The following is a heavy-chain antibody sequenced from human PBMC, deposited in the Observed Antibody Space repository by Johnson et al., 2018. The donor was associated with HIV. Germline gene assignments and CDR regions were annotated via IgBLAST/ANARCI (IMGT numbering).Heavy chain of an antibody. Sequence: EVQLVESGGGLVQPGGSLRLSCTASGFTFGDYAMSCVRQAPGKGLEWVGFIRSKAYGGTTEDAASVEGRFTISRDDCKSIAYLQMNSLKPEDTAVYYCTRDLEWWVLRSGAFDIWGQGTMVTVSS. D-gene: IGHD2-8*01. CDR2: IRSKAYGGTT. CDR3: TRDLEWWVLRSGAFDI. CDR1: GFTFGDYA. J-gene: IGHJ3*02. V-gene: IGHV3-49*04.